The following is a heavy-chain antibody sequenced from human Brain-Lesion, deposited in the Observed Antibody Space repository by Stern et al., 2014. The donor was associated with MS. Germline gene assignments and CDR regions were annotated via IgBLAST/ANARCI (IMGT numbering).Heavy chain of an antibody. D-gene: IGHD1-26*01. V-gene: IGHV1-24*01. CDR3: ATLSPGAGGNYYRHFDY. CDR2: FDAEDGET. CDR1: GYTLTELS. Sequence: VQLVQSGAEVKKPGASVKVSCQVSGYTLTELSMHWVRQGPRKGLEWMGGFDAEDGETIYAQKFQGRVTMTEDTSTDTAYMELSSLRSEDTAVYYCATLSPGAGGNYYRHFDYWGQGTLVTVSS. J-gene: IGHJ4*02.